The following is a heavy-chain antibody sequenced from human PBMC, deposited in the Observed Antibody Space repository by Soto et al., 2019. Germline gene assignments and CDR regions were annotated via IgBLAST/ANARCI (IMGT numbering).Heavy chain of an antibody. D-gene: IGHD2-21*02. CDR3: ARDTYCGGDCSNAFDI. J-gene: IGHJ3*02. CDR1: GGSISSGGYY. Sequence: SETLSLTCTVSGGSISSGGYYWSWIRQHPGKGLEWIGYIYYSGSTYYNPSLKSRVTISVDTSKNQFSLKLSSVTAADTAVYYCARDTYCGGDCSNAFDIWGQGTMVTVSS. V-gene: IGHV4-31*03. CDR2: IYYSGST.